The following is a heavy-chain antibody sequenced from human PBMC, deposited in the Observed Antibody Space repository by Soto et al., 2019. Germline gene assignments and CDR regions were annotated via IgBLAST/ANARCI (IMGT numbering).Heavy chain of an antibody. CDR2: INHSGST. CDR1: GGSFSGYY. D-gene: IGHD3-22*01. CDR3: ARGAPIYYYDSSGSISPAV. J-gene: IGHJ4*02. V-gene: IGHV4-34*01. Sequence: SETLSLTCAVYGGSFSGYYWSWIRQPPGKGLEWIGEINHSGSTNYNPSLKSRVTISVDTSKNQFSLKLSSVTAADTAVYYCARGAPIYYYDSSGSISPAVWGQGTLVTVSS.